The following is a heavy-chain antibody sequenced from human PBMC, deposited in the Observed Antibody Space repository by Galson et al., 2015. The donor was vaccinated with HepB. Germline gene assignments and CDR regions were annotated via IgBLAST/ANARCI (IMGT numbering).Heavy chain of an antibody. CDR2: ISSSGSTI. CDR1: GFTFSDYY. J-gene: IGHJ4*02. V-gene: IGHV3-11*01. D-gene: IGHD3-10*01. Sequence: SLRLSCAASGFTFSDYYMSWIRQAPGKGLEWVSYISSSGSTIYYADSVKGRFTISRDNAKNSLYLQMNSLRAEDTAVYYCARDPRDYYYDSYYFYYWGQGTLVTVSS. CDR3: ARDPRDYYYDSYYFYY.